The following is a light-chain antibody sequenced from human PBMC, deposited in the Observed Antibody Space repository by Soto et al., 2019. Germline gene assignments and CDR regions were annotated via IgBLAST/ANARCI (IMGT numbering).Light chain of an antibody. J-gene: IGKJ3*01. CDR2: GAS. CDR1: QSVSSN. CDR3: QQYNNWPPST. V-gene: IGKV3-15*01. Sequence: MTQSPSSLSASVGDRVTITCRASQSVSSNFAWYQQKPGQAPRLLIYGASTRATGIPARFXGSGSGTEFTLTISSLQSEDFAVYYWQQYNNWPPSTFGPGTKVDIK.